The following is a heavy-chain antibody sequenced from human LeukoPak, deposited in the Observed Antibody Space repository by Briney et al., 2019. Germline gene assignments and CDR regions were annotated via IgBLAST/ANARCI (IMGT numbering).Heavy chain of an antibody. Sequence: PSETLSLTCAVSGYSISSGYYWGWIRQPPGKGLEWIGSTYHSGSTYYNPSLKSRVTISVDTSKNQFSLKLSSVTAADTAVYYCASGYDLGGLVDYWGQGTLVTVSS. D-gene: IGHD5-12*01. V-gene: IGHV4-38-2*01. CDR1: GYSISSGYY. CDR3: ASGYDLGGLVDY. CDR2: TYHSGST. J-gene: IGHJ4*02.